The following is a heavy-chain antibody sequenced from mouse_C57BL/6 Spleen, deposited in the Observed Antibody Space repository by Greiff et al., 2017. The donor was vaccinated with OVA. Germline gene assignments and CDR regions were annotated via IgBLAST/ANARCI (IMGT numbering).Heavy chain of an antibody. V-gene: IGHV1-62-2*01. CDR1: GYTFTEYT. J-gene: IGHJ2*01. CDR3: ARHGDYGYDGSLYYFDY. Sequence: VQLQQSGAELVKPGASVKLSCKASGYTFTEYTIHWVKQRSGQGLEWIGWFYPGSGSIKYNEKFKDKATLTADKSSSTVYRELSRLTSEDSAVYFCARHGDYGYDGSLYYFDYWGQGTTLTVSS. CDR2: FYPGSGSI. D-gene: IGHD2-2*01.